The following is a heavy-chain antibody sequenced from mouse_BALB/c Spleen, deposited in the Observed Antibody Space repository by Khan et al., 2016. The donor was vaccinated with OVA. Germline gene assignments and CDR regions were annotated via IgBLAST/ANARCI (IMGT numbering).Heavy chain of an antibody. V-gene: IGHV3-6*02. CDR2: ISHGGTF. J-gene: IGHJ3*01. D-gene: IGHD3-1*01. CDR3: AISGRWFDC. CDR1: GYSITSGYS. Sequence: VQLKQSGPGLVKPSQSLSLTCSVTGYSITSGYSWNWIRQFPGNKLEWMGYISHGGTFHYNPSLKNRISITYDASKNQFFLKLNSVTTEDTATYYCAISGRWFDCWGQGTLVTVST.